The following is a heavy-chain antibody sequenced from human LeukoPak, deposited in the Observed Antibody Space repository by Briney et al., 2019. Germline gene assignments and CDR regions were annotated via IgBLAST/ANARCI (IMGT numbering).Heavy chain of an antibody. CDR1: GGSISSGGYY. Sequence: PSQTLSLTCTVSGGSISSGGYYWSWIRQHPGKGLEWIGYIYYSGSTNYNPSLKSRVTISVDTSKNQFSLKLSSVTAADTAVYYCAREVGLLRDPWYFDLWGRGTLVTVSS. CDR3: AREVGLLRDPWYFDL. J-gene: IGHJ2*01. D-gene: IGHD2-21*02. CDR2: IYYSGST. V-gene: IGHV4-31*03.